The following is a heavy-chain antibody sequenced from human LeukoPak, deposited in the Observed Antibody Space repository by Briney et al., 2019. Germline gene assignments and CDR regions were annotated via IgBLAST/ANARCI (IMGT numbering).Heavy chain of an antibody. D-gene: IGHD2-2*01. J-gene: IGHJ5*02. CDR1: GGSISSGGYY. V-gene: IGHV4-31*03. Sequence: SSETLSLTCTVSGGSISSGGYYWSWIRQHPGKGLEWIGYIYYSGSTYYNPSLKSRVTISVDTSKNQFSLKLSSVTAADTAVYYCARVVPAAMYNWFDPWGQGTLVTVSS. CDR2: IYYSGST. CDR3: ARVVPAAMYNWFDP.